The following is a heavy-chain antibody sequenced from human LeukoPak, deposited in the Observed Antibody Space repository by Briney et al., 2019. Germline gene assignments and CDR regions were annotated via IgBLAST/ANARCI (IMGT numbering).Heavy chain of an antibody. Sequence: GGSLRLSCAASGFIFSRHAMSSVRQAPGKGLEWVSTTGLESVHTLCADSVQGRLTDSRDNSRNTLDLQMDNLRVDDTAVYYCAKGDDIGKHPTRAYYFDIWGQGTLVTVSS. CDR3: AKGDDIGKHPTRAYYFDI. D-gene: IGHD5-24*01. CDR2: TGLESVHT. CDR1: GFIFSRHA. V-gene: IGHV3-23*01. J-gene: IGHJ4*02.